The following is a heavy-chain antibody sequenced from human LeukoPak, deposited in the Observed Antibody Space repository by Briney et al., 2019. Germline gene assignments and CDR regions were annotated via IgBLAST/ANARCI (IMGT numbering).Heavy chain of an antibody. V-gene: IGHV1-8*01. CDR2: MNPNSGNR. Sequence: GASVKVSCKASGYTFSSYDINWVRQATGQGLEWMGWMNPNSGNRGYAQKFQGRLNMTRNTSISTAYMELSSLRSEDSAVYYCARRVGSGWPVQHWGQDTLVTVSS. CDR3: ARRVGSGWPVQH. CDR1: GYTFSSYD. D-gene: IGHD6-19*01. J-gene: IGHJ1*01.